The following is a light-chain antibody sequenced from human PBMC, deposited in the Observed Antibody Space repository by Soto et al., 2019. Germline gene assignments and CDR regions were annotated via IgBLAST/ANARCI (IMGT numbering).Light chain of an antibody. Sequence: DIQMTQSPSSLSASVGDRVTITCRASQSISTYLNWYQQQTGKAPKLLIYASFTLQSGVPSRFSGSGSGTDFSLTISSLQPEDSATYYCQQSYSTPRLTFGGGTKVEIK. CDR2: ASF. CDR3: QQSYSTPRLT. CDR1: QSISTY. J-gene: IGKJ4*01. V-gene: IGKV1-39*01.